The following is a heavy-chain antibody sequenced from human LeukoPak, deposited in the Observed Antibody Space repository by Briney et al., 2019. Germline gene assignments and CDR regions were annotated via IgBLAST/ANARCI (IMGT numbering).Heavy chain of an antibody. CDR3: ARGGDILTGYFALSYGMDV. CDR1: GGSISSGSYY. D-gene: IGHD3-9*01. V-gene: IGHV4-61*10. CDR2: IYYSGST. J-gene: IGHJ6*02. Sequence: SETLSLTCTVSGGSISSGSYYWSWIRQPAGKGLEWIGYIYYSGSTNYNPSLKSRVTISVDTSKNQFSLKLSSVTAADTAVYYCARGGDILTGYFALSYGMDVWGQGTTVTVSS.